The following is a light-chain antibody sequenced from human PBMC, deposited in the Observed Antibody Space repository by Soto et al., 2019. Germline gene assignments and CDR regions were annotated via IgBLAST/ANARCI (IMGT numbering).Light chain of an antibody. V-gene: IGKV2-30*01. J-gene: IGKJ1*01. CDR2: KVS. CDR3: MQGTHWPPWT. CDR1: QSLVDSDGNTY. Sequence: DVVMTQSPLSLPVTLGQPASISCRSSQSLVDSDGNTYLSWFQQRPGQSPRRLIYKVSNRDSGVPDRFSGSGSVTDFTLKISRVEAEDVGVYYCMQGTHWPPWTFGQGTKVVIK.